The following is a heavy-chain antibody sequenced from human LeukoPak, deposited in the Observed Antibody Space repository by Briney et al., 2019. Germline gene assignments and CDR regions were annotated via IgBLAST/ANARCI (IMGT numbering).Heavy chain of an antibody. CDR1: GVSISSYY. D-gene: IGHD2-15*01. CDR3: ARQRRYLGYCSGGSCYSAVNYYYYGMDV. Sequence: SETLSLTCTVSGVSISSYYWSWIRQPPGKGLEWIGYIYYSGSTNYNPSLKSRVTISVDTSKNQFSLKLSSVTAADTAVYYCARQRRYLGYCSGGSCYSAVNYYYYGMDVWGQGTTVTVSS. V-gene: IGHV4-59*01. J-gene: IGHJ6*02. CDR2: IYYSGST.